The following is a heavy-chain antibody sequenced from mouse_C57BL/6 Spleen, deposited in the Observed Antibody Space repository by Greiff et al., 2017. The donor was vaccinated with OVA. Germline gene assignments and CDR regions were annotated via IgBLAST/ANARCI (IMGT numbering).Heavy chain of an antibody. D-gene: IGHD2-3*01. CDR2: IDPEDGET. V-gene: IGHV14-2*01. J-gene: IGHJ1*03. CDR1: GFNIKDYY. CDR3: ARGDGYHWYFDV. Sequence: VQLQQSGAELVKPGASVKLSCTASGFNIKDYYMHWVKQRTEQGLEWIGRIDPEDGETKSAPKFQGKATITADTSSNTAYLQLSSLTSEDTAVYYCARGDGYHWYFDVWGTGTTVTVSS.